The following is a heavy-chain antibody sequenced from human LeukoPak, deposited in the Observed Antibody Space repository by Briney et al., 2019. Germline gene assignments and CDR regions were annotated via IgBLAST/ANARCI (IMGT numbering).Heavy chain of an antibody. Sequence: GASVTVSCKASGYTFTSYGISWVRQAPGQGLEWMGWISAYNGNTNYAQKLQGRVTMTTDTSTSTAYMELRSLRSDDTAVYYRARLPLGDDYGDLDYFDYWGQGTLVTVSS. J-gene: IGHJ4*02. V-gene: IGHV1-18*04. CDR2: ISAYNGNT. D-gene: IGHD4-17*01. CDR1: GYTFTSYG. CDR3: ARLPLGDDYGDLDYFDY.